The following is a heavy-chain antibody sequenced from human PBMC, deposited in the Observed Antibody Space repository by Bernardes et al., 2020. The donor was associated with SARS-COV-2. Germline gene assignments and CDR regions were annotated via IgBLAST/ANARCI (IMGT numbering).Heavy chain of an antibody. CDR2: IYYSGST. J-gene: IGHJ5*02. CDR1: GGSISSYY. Sequence: SETLYLTCTVSGGSISSYYWSWIRQPPGKGLEWIGYIYYSGSTNYNPSLKSRVTISVDTSKNQFSLKLSSVTAADTAVYYCARDPGGDTYDYGDYDWFDPWGQGTLVTVSS. D-gene: IGHD4-17*01. CDR3: ARDPGGDTYDYGDYDWFDP. V-gene: IGHV4-59*01.